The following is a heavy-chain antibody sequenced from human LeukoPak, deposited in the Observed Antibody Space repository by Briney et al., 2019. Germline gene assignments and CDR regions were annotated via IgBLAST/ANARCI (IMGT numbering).Heavy chain of an antibody. V-gene: IGHV3-9*03. CDR3: AKGRLGSYYSAFDI. D-gene: IGHD1-26*01. CDR1: GFTFDDYA. CDR2: ISWNSGSI. Sequence: GGSLRLSCAASGFTFDDYAMHWVRQAPGKGLEWVSGISWNSGSIGYADSVKGRFTISRDNAKNSLYLQMNSLRADDMALYYCAKGRLGSYYSAFDIWGQGTMVTVSS. J-gene: IGHJ3*02.